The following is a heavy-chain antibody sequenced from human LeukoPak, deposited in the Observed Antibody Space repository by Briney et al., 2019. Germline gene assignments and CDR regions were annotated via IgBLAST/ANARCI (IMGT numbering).Heavy chain of an antibody. Sequence: ASVKVSCKASGYTFTSYAMHWVRQAPGQRLEWMGWINAGNGNTKYSQKFQGRVTITRDTSASTAYMELSSLRSEDTAVYYCARGLWSGELLGGYYFDYWGQGTLVTVSS. D-gene: IGHD3-10*01. CDR3: ARGLWSGELLGGYYFDY. CDR2: INAGNGNT. J-gene: IGHJ4*02. CDR1: GYTFTSYA. V-gene: IGHV1-3*01.